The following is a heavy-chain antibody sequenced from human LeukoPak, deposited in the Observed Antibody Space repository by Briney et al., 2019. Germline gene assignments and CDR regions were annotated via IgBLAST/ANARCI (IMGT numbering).Heavy chain of an antibody. CDR2: ISGSGGST. CDR1: GFTFSSYA. J-gene: IGHJ3*02. V-gene: IGHV3-23*01. CDR3: AARWGYNGFDI. Sequence: GGSLRLSCAASGFTFSSYAMSWVRQAPGKGLEWVSAISGSGGSTYYADSVKGRFTISRDKSKNTLYLQMNSLRAEDTALFYCAARWGYNGFDIWGQGTMVAVSS. D-gene: IGHD5-18*01.